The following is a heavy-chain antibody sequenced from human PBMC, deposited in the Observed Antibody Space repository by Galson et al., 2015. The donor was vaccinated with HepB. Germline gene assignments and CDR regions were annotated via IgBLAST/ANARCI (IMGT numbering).Heavy chain of an antibody. V-gene: IGHV3-11*06. D-gene: IGHD4-17*01. Sequence: SLRLSCAASGFTFNDYYMPWIRQAPGKGLEWLAYISSNTIYTNYADSVKGRFTISRDNIKNSMYLRMNSLRAEDTAVYYCVRVPDSDYGDHSHFDSWGLGTLVTVSS. CDR3: VRVPDSDYGDHSHFDS. J-gene: IGHJ4*02. CDR2: ISSNTIYT. CDR1: GFTFNDYY.